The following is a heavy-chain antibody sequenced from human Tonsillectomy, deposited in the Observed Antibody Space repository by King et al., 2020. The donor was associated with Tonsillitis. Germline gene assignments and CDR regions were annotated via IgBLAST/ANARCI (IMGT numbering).Heavy chain of an antibody. CDR2: ISSNGGNT. CDR1: GFTFSSNA. V-gene: IGHV3-64D*06. J-gene: IGHJ6*02. Sequence: VQLVESGGGLVQTGGSLRLSCSASGFTFSSNAMHWVRQAPGKGLEYVSTISSNGGNTYYADSVKGRFTTSRDNSKNTLYLQMSTLRVEDTAVYYCVRGGMDVWGQGNTVTVSS. CDR3: VRGGMDV. D-gene: IGHD3-16*01.